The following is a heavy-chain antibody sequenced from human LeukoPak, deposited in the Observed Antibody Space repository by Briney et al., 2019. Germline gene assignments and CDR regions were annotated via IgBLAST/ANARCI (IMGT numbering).Heavy chain of an antibody. V-gene: IGHV3-74*01. D-gene: IGHD6-13*01. CDR2: INSEGSRT. J-gene: IGHJ4*02. CDR1: GLHLNSYR. CDR3: ARENSIAPAGLFDY. Sequence: GGPLRRSRAASGLHLNSYREHCFRHAPGKGLVWVSRINSEGSRTSSADSVKGRFTIPKHNAKNTLYLQMNCLRSADTAVYYSARENSIAPAGLFDYGGQGTLVTVSS.